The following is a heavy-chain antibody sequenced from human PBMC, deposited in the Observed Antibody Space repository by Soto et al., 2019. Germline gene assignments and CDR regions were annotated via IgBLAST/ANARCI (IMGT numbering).Heavy chain of an antibody. Sequence: VQLVQSGAEVKKPGSSVKLSCKASGGTFNRYTISWVRQAPGQGLEWMGGIIPIFGTANYAQKFQGRVAIIADASTSAAYMELRSLRSEDTAVYYCALWGFRDGNNSKYNYSGMDVWGQGTTVTVSS. J-gene: IGHJ6*02. V-gene: IGHV1-69*01. CDR3: ALWGFRDGNNSKYNYSGMDV. CDR2: IIPIFGTA. D-gene: IGHD1-1*01. CDR1: GGTFNRYT.